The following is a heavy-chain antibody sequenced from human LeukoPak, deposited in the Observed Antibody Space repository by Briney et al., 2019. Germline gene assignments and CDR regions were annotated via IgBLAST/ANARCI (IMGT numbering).Heavy chain of an antibody. Sequence: SETLSLTCAVYGGSFSGYYWSWTRQPPGKGLEWIGEINHSGSTNYNPSLKSRVTISVDTSKNQFSLKLSSVTAADTAVYYCAGPGSGSKSLDYYYYSRDVWGKGPTVTVPS. CDR3: AGPGSGSKSLDYYYYSRDV. CDR1: GGSFSGYY. J-gene: IGHJ6*03. D-gene: IGHD1-26*01. CDR2: INHSGST. V-gene: IGHV4-34*01.